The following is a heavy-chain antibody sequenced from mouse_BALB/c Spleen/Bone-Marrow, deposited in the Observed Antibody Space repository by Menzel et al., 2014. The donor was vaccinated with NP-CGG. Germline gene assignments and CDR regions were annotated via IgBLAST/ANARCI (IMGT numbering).Heavy chain of an antibody. CDR2: IDPANGNT. J-gene: IGHJ2*01. Sequence: VHVKQSGAELVKPGASVKLSCTASGFNIKDTYMHWVKQRPEQGLEWIGRIDPANGNTKYDPKFQGKATITADTSSHTAYLQLSSLTSEDTAVYYCARYRLGTYFDYWGQGTTLTVSS. V-gene: IGHV14-3*02. CDR3: ARYRLGTYFDY. D-gene: IGHD1-2*01. CDR1: GFNIKDTY.